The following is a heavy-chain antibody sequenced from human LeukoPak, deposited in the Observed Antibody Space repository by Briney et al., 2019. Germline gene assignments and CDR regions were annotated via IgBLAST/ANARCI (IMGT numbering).Heavy chain of an antibody. V-gene: IGHV1-18*01. CDR2: ISAYNGNT. CDR3: ARAQYSSSSLYPFHY. CDR1: GYTFTSYG. Sequence: GASVKVSCKASGYTFTSYGISWVRQAPGQGLQWMGWISAYNGNTNYAQKLQGRVTMTTDTSTSTAYMELRSLRSDDTAVYYCARAQYSSSSLYPFHYWVQGTLVTVSS. D-gene: IGHD6-6*01. J-gene: IGHJ4*02.